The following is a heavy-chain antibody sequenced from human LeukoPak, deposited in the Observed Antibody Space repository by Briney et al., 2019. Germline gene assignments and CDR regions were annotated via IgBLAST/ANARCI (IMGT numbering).Heavy chain of an antibody. CDR1: GFTFSSYA. D-gene: IGHD4-11*01. V-gene: IGHV3-23*01. CDR3: AKAGDDYSNYGDWFDP. J-gene: IGHJ5*02. CDR2: ISGSGGST. Sequence: GGSLRLSCAASGFTFSSYAMSWVRQAPGKGLEWVSAISGSGGSTYYADSVKGRFTISRDNSKNTLYLQMNSLRAEDTAVYYCAKAGDDYSNYGDWFDPWGQGTLVTVSS.